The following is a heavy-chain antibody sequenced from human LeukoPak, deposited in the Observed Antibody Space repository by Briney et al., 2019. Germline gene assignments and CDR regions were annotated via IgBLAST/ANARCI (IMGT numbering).Heavy chain of an antibody. CDR3: ASPGTRDYYYMDV. CDR1: GGSISSSSYY. CDR2: IDYSGST. J-gene: IGHJ6*03. Sequence: SETLSLTCTVSGGSISSSSYYWGWIRQPPGKGLEWIGSIDYSGSTYYNPSLKSRVTISVDTSKNHFSLTLSSVTAADTAVYYCASPGTRDYYYMDVWGKGTTVTVSS. V-gene: IGHV4-39*02. D-gene: IGHD1-1*01.